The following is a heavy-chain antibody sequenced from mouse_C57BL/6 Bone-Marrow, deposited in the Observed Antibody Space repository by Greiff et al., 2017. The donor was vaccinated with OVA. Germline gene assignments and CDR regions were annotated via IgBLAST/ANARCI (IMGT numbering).Heavy chain of an antibody. CDR3: ARGDYASYYYAMDY. Sequence: QLQQSGAELARPGASVKMSCKASGYTFTSYTMHWVKQRPGRGLEWIGYINPSSGYTKYNQKFKDKATLTADKSSSTAYMQLSSLTSEDSAVYYCARGDYASYYYAMDYWGQGTSVTVSS. D-gene: IGHD2-4*01. V-gene: IGHV1-4*01. J-gene: IGHJ4*01. CDR1: GYTFTSYT. CDR2: INPSSGYT.